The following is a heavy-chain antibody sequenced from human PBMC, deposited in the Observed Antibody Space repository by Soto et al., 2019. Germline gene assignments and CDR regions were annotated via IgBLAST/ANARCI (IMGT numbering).Heavy chain of an antibody. D-gene: IGHD1-1*01. V-gene: IGHV4-39*01. J-gene: IGHJ4*02. Sequence: SETLSLTCTFSGVPIRSSSHYWGWIRQSPGTGLEWIGSIDESGDSYYNPSLKSRVTILVDTSKNQFSLKLMSVTGADSAIYYCARAGGYVHYLGQGTLVNVSS. CDR1: GVPIRSSSHY. CDR3: ARAGGYVHY. CDR2: IDESGDS.